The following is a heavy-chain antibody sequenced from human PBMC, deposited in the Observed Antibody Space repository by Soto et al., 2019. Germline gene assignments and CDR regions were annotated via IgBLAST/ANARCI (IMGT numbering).Heavy chain of an antibody. CDR2: ITGSGDRT. CDR3: AVAIFTAYDY. Sequence: EVRLLESGGGLVQPGGSLRLSCAASGLTFSGCSMTWVRQAPGKGLEWVSAITGSGDRTYYADSVKGRFTISRDNSNNMVYLQMNSLRAEDSAVYYCAVAIFTAYDYWGQGTLVTVSS. CDR1: GLTFSGCS. V-gene: IGHV3-23*01. D-gene: IGHD3-9*01. J-gene: IGHJ4*02.